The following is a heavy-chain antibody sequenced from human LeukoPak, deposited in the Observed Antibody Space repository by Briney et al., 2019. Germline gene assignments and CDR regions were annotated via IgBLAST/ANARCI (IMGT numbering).Heavy chain of an antibody. Sequence: PSETLSLTCTVSGGSISSSSYYWGWIRQPPGKGLEWIGYIYYSGSTNYNPSLKSRVTISVDTSKNQFSLKLSSVTAADTAVYYCARQGSSGRSGFDYWGQGTLVTVSS. V-gene: IGHV4-61*05. D-gene: IGHD6-19*01. CDR1: GGSISSSSYY. J-gene: IGHJ4*02. CDR3: ARQGSSGRSGFDY. CDR2: IYYSGST.